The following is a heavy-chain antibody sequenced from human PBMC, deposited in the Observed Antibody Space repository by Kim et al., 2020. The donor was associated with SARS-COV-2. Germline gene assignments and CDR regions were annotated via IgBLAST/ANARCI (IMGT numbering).Heavy chain of an antibody. CDR2: IYGDDDK. D-gene: IGHD1-1*01. CDR1: GFSLANRVA. CDR3: AHRRAPTDGDWFDT. J-gene: IGHJ5*02. V-gene: IGHV2-5*02. Sequence: SGPTLVNPTQTLTLTCTFSGFSLANRVAVGWIRQPPGKALEWLAIIYGDDDKHYSPSLRNRLAIMKDTSRNQVVFTMTNMDPVDTGTYYCAHRRAPTDGDWFDTWGQGTLVTVSS.